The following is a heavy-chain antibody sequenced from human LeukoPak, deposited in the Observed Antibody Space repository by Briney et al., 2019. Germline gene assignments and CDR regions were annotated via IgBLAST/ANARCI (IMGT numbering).Heavy chain of an antibody. J-gene: IGHJ4*02. V-gene: IGHV1-69*13. Sequence: GASVKASCKASGGTFSSYAISWVRQAPGQGLEWMGGIIPIFGTANYAQKFQGRVTITADESTSTAYMELSSLRSEDTAVYYCARDGSYSSGWYYYWGQGTLVTVSS. CDR3: ARDGSYSSGWYYY. CDR1: GGTFSSYA. D-gene: IGHD6-19*01. CDR2: IIPIFGTA.